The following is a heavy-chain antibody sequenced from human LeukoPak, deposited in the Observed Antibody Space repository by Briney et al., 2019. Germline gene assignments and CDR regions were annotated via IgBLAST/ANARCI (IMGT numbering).Heavy chain of an antibody. CDR3: ATSLGGLWGTNCAFDI. CDR2: IYYSGST. CDR1: GGSISSYY. V-gene: IGHV4-59*01. J-gene: IGHJ3*02. D-gene: IGHD3-16*01. Sequence: SETLCLSCTVSGGSISSYYWSWIRQPPGKGLEWIGYIYYSGSTNYNPSLKSRVTISVDTSKNQFSLKLSSVTAADTAVYYCATSLGGLWGTNCAFDIWGQGTMVTVSS.